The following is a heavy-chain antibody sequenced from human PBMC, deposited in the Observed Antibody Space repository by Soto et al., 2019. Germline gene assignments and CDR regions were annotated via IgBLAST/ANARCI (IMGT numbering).Heavy chain of an antibody. CDR1: GGSISSGGYY. Sequence: SETLSLTCTVSGGSISSGGYYWSWIRQHPGKGLEWIGYIYYSGSTYYNPSLKSRVTISVDTSKNQFSLKLSSVTAADTAVYYCAGVVVAAGGWFDPWGQGTLVTVSS. V-gene: IGHV4-31*03. CDR2: IYYSGST. J-gene: IGHJ5*02. CDR3: AGVVVAAGGWFDP. D-gene: IGHD2-15*01.